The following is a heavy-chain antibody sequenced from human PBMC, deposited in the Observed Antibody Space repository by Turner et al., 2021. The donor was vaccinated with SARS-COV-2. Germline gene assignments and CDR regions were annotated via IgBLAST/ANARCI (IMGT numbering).Heavy chain of an antibody. V-gene: IGHV1-8*03. CDR2: MNPNSGHT. Sequence: QVQLVPSGAEVKTPGASVPVSCKASVYTFTTYDINWVRQAAGQGLEWMGWMNPNSGHTAYAQKFQGRVTITRKTSISTVYMELSSLRSDDTAVYYCAGRDSNGYVGAFDMWGQGTMVTVSS. J-gene: IGHJ3*02. CDR3: AGRDSNGYVGAFDM. D-gene: IGHD4-4*01. CDR1: VYTFTTYD.